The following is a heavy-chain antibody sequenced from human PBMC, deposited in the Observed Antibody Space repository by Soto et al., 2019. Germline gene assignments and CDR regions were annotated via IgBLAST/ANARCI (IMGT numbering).Heavy chain of an antibody. V-gene: IGHV3-23*01. Sequence: GGSLRLSCAASGFTFSSYAMSWVRQAPGKGLEWVSAISGSGGSTYYADSVKGRFTISRDNSKNTLYLQMNSLRAEDTAVYYCAKDLRPYSGATHYFDYWGQGTLVTVSS. CDR2: ISGSGGST. CDR3: AKDLRPYSGATHYFDY. D-gene: IGHD1-26*01. CDR1: GFTFSSYA. J-gene: IGHJ4*02.